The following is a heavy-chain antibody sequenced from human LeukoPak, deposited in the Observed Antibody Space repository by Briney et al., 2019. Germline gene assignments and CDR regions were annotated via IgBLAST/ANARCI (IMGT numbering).Heavy chain of an antibody. CDR2: IYSGGST. V-gene: IGHV3-53*01. CDR3: ARGISSRYLDY. CDR1: GFTVSNNY. J-gene: IGHJ4*02. Sequence: GGSLRLSCAASGFTVSNNYMTWVRQAPGKGLEWVSVIYSGGSTYYADSVKGRFTISRDNSKNTLYLQMNSLRAEDTAVYYCARGISSRYLDYWGQGTLVTVSS. D-gene: IGHD2-15*01.